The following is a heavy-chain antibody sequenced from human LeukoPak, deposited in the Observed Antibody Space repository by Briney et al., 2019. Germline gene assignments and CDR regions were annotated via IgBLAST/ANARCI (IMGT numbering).Heavy chain of an antibody. Sequence: TPSETLSLTCAVSGGSISSSNWWSWVRQPPGKGLEWIGEIYHSGSTNYNPSLKSRVTISVDTSKNQFSLKLSSVTAADTAVYYCARESPRFLEWLSSPLDYWGQGTLVTVSS. CDR2: IYHSGST. J-gene: IGHJ4*02. V-gene: IGHV4-4*02. D-gene: IGHD3-3*01. CDR1: GGSISSSNW. CDR3: ARESPRFLEWLSSPLDY.